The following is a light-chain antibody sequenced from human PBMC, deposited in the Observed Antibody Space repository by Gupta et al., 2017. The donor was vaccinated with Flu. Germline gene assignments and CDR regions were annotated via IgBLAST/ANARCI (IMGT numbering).Light chain of an antibody. Sequence: QSALTQPASVSGSPGQSITISCTGTNSDIGSYNYVAWYQQHPGKAPKLMIVEVSNRPTGFSDRFSGSKSGNTASLTISGLQAEDEAHYYCSSYTGSSTLFGGGTKLTVL. V-gene: IGLV2-14*01. CDR1: NSDIGSYNY. CDR2: EVS. CDR3: SSYTGSSTL. J-gene: IGLJ2*01.